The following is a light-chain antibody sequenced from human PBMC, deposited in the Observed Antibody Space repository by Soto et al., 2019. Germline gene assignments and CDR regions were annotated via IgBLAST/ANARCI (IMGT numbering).Light chain of an antibody. J-gene: IGKJ5*01. V-gene: IGKV3-20*01. CDR2: GAS. CDR1: QSVGRNY. Sequence: ENVLTQSPGTLSLSPGERATLSCRASQSVGRNYLAWFPQKSGQAPRLVIYGASSRAAGIPDRLSGSGSGTDFTLTISRLEPEDFAVXYXQQYATSPITCGQGTRLEIK. CDR3: QQYATSPIT.